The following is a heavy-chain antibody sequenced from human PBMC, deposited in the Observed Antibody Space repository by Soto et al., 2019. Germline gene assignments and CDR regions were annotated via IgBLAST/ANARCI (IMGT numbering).Heavy chain of an antibody. J-gene: IGHJ5*02. V-gene: IGHV4-39*01. Sequence: QLQLQESGPGLVKPSETLSLTCTVSGGSISSSNHYWGWIRQTPGKGLEWIGNIYYSGGTFYNASLKSRVTISVDTSKNQLSLKVTSVIAADTAVYYCARRSYGSGVDLWGQGTLVTVSS. D-gene: IGHD3-10*01. CDR3: ARRSYGSGVDL. CDR1: GGSISSSNHY. CDR2: IYYSGGT.